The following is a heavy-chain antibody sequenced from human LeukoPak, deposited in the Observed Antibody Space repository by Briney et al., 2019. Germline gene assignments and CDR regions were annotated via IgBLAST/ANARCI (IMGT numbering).Heavy chain of an antibody. D-gene: IGHD5-24*01. CDR2: IYYSGTT. V-gene: IGHV4-39*07. Sequence: SETLSLTCTVSGGSISSSSYYWGWIRQPPGKGLEWIGSIYYSGTTHYNPSLKSRVTISLDTSKNQFSLRLPSVTAADTAVYYCARDGEMATIENYFDYWGQGTLVTVSS. J-gene: IGHJ4*02. CDR1: GGSISSSSYY. CDR3: ARDGEMATIENYFDY.